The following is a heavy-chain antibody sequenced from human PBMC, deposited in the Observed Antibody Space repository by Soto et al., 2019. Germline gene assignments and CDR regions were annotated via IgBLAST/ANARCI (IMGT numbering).Heavy chain of an antibody. J-gene: IGHJ6*02. Sequence: QVQLVQSGAEVKKPGSSVKVSCKASGGTFSSYAISWVRQAPGQGLEWMGGIIPIFGTANYAQKFQGRVPITANESTSTAYMELSSPRSEDTAVYYCARDYSSTSCYFRGYYYYGMDVCGQGTTVTVSS. CDR1: GGTFSSYA. CDR2: IIPIFGTA. D-gene: IGHD2-2*01. CDR3: ARDYSSTSCYFRGYYYYGMDV. V-gene: IGHV1-69*01.